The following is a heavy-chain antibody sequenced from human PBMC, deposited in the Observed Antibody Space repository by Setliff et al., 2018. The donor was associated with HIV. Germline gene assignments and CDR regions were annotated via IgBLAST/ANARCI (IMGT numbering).Heavy chain of an antibody. CDR1: GFTFSSYA. D-gene: IGHD3-3*01. Sequence: GGSLRLSCAASGFTFSSYAMSWVRQAPGKGLEWVSAITGSGGNTFYADSVKGRFTISRDNSKNTLFLQMNSLTAEDTAIFYCVRGEREWLLGGGRTSFDYWGHGTPVTVSS. CDR2: ITGSGGNT. CDR3: VRGEREWLLGGGRTSFDY. V-gene: IGHV3-23*01. J-gene: IGHJ4*01.